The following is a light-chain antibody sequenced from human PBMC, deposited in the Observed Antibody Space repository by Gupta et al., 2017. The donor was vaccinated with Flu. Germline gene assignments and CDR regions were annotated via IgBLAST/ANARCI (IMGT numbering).Light chain of an antibody. Sequence: ITISCNGTSSDIGGYNYVSWYQQHPGKAPKLMIYEVSNRPSGVSNRFSGSKSGNTASLTISGLQAEEEADYYCSSYASSGTLFVFGTGTKVTVL. CDR2: EVS. J-gene: IGLJ1*01. CDR1: SSDIGGYNY. V-gene: IGLV2-14*01. CDR3: SSYASSGTLFV.